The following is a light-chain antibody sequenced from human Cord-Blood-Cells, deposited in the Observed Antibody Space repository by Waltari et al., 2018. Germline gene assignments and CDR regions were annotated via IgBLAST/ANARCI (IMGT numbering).Light chain of an antibody. J-gene: IGKJ1*01. V-gene: IGKV3-15*01. Sequence: EIVMTQSPATLSVSPGERATLSCRASQSVSSNLAWYQQKPGQAPRLLICGASPRATGILSRFSGSGSGTEFTLTISSLKSEDFAVYYCQQYNNWPPWTCGQGTKVEIK. CDR2: GAS. CDR3: QQYNNWPPWT. CDR1: QSVSSN.